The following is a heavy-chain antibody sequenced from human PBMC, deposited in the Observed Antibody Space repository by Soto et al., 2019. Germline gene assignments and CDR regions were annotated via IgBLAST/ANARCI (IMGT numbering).Heavy chain of an antibody. J-gene: IGHJ2*01. Sequence: QVQLQESGPGLVKPSQTLSLTCTVSGGSISSGGYYWSWIRQHPGKGLEWIGYIYYRGSTYYNPSITSRVNISVGSSKNQFSLKLSSVAAADTAVYYCARGSGYYDSSGYYPGWYFDLWGRGTLVTVSS. V-gene: IGHV4-31*03. CDR1: GGSISSGGYY. D-gene: IGHD3-22*01. CDR2: IYYRGST. CDR3: ARGSGYYDSSGYYPGWYFDL.